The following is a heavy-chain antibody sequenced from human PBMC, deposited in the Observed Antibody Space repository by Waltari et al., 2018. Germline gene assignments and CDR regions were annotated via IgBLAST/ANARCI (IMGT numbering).Heavy chain of an antibody. V-gene: IGHV3-30*18. D-gene: IGHD3-9*01. CDR1: GFPFSSYC. CDR3: AKELADILTGYYKGVDY. CDR2: IWYDGSNK. Sequence: QVPLVESGGGVVQPGRSLRLSCAASGFPFSSYCMNWVRQAPGKGLEWVAVIWYDGSNKYYADSVKGRFTISRDNSKNTLYLQMNSLRAEDTAMYYCAKELADILTGYYKGVDYWGQGTLVTVSS. J-gene: IGHJ4*02.